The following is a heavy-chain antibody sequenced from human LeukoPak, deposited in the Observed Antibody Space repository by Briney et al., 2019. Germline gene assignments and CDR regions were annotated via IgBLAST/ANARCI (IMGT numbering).Heavy chain of an antibody. J-gene: IGHJ4*02. V-gene: IGHV3-23*01. D-gene: IGHD6-19*01. CDR3: AKDGGAGYSSGWSPPDFDY. Sequence: GGSLRLSCAASGFTFSSYAMSWVRQAPGKGLEWVSAISGSGGSTYYADSVKGRFTISRDNSKNTLYLQMNSLRAEDTAVYYCAKDGGAGYSSGWSPPDFDYWGQGTLVTVSS. CDR1: GFTFSSYA. CDR2: ISGSGGST.